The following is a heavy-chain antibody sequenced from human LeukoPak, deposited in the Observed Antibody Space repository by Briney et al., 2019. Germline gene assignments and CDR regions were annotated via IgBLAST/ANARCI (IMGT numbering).Heavy chain of an antibody. CDR3: ARDGPAAGEQLAYYYYYMDV. CDR1: GFTFSSYS. CDR2: ISSSSSYI. D-gene: IGHD6-6*01. Sequence: GGSLRLSCAASGFTFSSYSMNWVRQAPGKGLEWVSSISSSSSYIYYADSVKGRFTISRDNAKNSLYLQMNSLRAEDTAVYYCARDGPAAGEQLAYYYYYMDVWGKGTTVTVSS. V-gene: IGHV3-21*01. J-gene: IGHJ6*03.